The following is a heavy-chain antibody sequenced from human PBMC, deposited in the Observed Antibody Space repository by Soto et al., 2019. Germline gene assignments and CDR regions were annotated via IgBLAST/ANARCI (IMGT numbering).Heavy chain of an antibody. CDR1: GFTFSSYG. D-gene: IGHD3-16*02. CDR3: AKPPQSYPYGMGV. Sequence: PGGSLRLSCAASGFTFSSYGMHWVRQAPGKGLEWVAVISYDGSNKYYADSVKGRFTISRDNSKNTPYLQMNSLRAEDTAVYYCAKPPQSYPYGMGVWGQGTTVTVSS. V-gene: IGHV3-30*18. CDR2: ISYDGSNK. J-gene: IGHJ6*02.